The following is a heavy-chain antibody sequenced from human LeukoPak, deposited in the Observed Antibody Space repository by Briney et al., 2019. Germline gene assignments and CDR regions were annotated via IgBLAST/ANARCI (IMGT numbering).Heavy chain of an antibody. CDR3: ARESVYYYDSSGYYAYYYYGMDV. J-gene: IGHJ6*02. D-gene: IGHD3-22*01. CDR1: GFTVSSNY. V-gene: IGHV3-66*01. Sequence: GGSLRLSCAASGFTVSSNYMSWVRQAPGKGLEWVSVIYSGGSTYYADSVKGRFTISRDNSKNTLYLQVNSPRAEDTAVYYCARESVYYYDSSGYYAYYYYGMDVWGQGTTVTVSS. CDR2: IYSGGST.